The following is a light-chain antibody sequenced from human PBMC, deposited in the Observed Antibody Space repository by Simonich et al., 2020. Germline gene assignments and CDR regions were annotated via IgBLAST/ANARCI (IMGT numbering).Light chain of an antibody. CDR1: NIGSKS. J-gene: IGLJ3*02. V-gene: IGLV3-21*03. CDR2: DDS. CDR3: SSYTSSSTL. Sequence: SYVLTQPPSVSVAPGKTARITCGGNNIGSKSVHWYQQKPGQAPVLVVYDDSDRPAGIPERFSGSKSGNTASLTISGLQAEDEADYYCSSYTSSSTLFGGGTKLTVL.